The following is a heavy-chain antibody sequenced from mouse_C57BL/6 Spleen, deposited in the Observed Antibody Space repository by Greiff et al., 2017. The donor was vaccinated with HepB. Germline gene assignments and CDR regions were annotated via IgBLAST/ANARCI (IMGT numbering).Heavy chain of an antibody. CDR3: ARPSITTVVAPTDAMDY. J-gene: IGHJ4*01. D-gene: IGHD1-1*01. V-gene: IGHV1-50*01. CDR1: GYTFTSYW. Sequence: QVQLKQPGAELVKPGASVKLSCKASGYTFTSYWMQWVKQRPGQGLEWIGEIDPSDSYTNYNQKFKGKATLTVDTSSSTAYMQLSSLTSEDSAVYYCARPSITTVVAPTDAMDYWGQGTSVTVSS. CDR2: IDPSDSYT.